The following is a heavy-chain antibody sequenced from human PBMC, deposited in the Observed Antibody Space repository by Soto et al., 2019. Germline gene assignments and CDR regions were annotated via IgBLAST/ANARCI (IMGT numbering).Heavy chain of an antibody. CDR1: GFTFSSYP. J-gene: IGHJ4*02. CDR2: ISHDGSNK. D-gene: IGHD6-19*01. Sequence: GGSLRLSCAASGFTFSSYPMHWVRQAPGKRLDWVAVISHDGSNKYYADSVKGRFTISRDNSKNTLFLQMNNLRAEDTAVYYCARAFGIAVAGVDYWGQGTLVTVSS. V-gene: IGHV3-30*04. CDR3: ARAFGIAVAGVDY.